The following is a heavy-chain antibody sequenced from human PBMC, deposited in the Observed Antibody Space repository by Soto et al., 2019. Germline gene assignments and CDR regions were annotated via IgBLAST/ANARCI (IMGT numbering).Heavy chain of an antibody. D-gene: IGHD6-13*01. CDR1: GFTFSSYA. CDR3: AKPAISAPIRGYKWFDP. J-gene: IGHJ5*02. CDR2: ISGSGGST. V-gene: IGHV3-23*01. Sequence: EVQLLESGGGLVQPGGSLRLSCAASGFTFSSYAMSWVRQAPGKGLEWVSAISGSGGSTYYADSVKGRFTISRDNSKNTLLLQLHSLRAEDTAVYYCAKPAISAPIRGYKWFDPWGQGTLVIVSS.